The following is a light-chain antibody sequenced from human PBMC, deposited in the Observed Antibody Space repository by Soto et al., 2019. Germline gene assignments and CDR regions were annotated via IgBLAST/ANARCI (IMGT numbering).Light chain of an antibody. CDR3: SSYTSSSTPFYV. CDR1: SSAVGGYNY. V-gene: IGLV2-14*01. J-gene: IGLJ1*01. Sequence: QSALTQPASVSGSPGQSITISCTGTSSAVGGYNYVSWYQQHPGKAPKLMIYDVSNRPSGVSNRFSGSKSGNTASLTISGLQAEDEADYYCSSYTSSSTPFYVFGAGTKLTVL. CDR2: DVS.